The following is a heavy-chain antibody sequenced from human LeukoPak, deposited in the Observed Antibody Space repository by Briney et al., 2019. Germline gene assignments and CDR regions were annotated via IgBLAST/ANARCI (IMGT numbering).Heavy chain of an antibody. V-gene: IGHV1-2*02. D-gene: IGHD6-19*01. CDR2: INPHSGGT. CDR1: GYTFAGYY. J-gene: IGHJ4*02. CDR3: ARPARRSDSLSLAGRRSLDH. Sequence: ASVKVTCKASGYTFAGYYIHWVRQAPGQGLEWMGWINPHSGGTNYGQKFKGRVTMTRDTYISTAYMEVSSLKSEDTAVYFCARPARRSDSLSLAGRRSLDHWGQGTLVTISS.